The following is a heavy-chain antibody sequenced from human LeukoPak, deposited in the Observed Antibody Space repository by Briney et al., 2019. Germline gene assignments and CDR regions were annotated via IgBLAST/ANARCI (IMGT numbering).Heavy chain of an antibody. CDR3: ARFFRGALTSKSFDP. J-gene: IGHJ5*02. Sequence: SETLSLTCTASGDSISDFYWTWIRQTPGKGLEWIGFISSSGNSNYSPSLESRVSFSLDTSKSQFSLSLKSVTAADTAVYYCARFFRGALTSKSFDPWGQGILVTVSP. V-gene: IGHV4-59*01. D-gene: IGHD3-3*01. CDR1: GDSISDFY. CDR2: ISSSGNS.